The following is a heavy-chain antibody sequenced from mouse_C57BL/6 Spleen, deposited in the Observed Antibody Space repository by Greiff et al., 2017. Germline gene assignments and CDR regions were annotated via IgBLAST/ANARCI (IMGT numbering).Heavy chain of an antibody. Sequence: VQLKQSGPVLVKPGASVKMSCKASGYTFTDYYMNWVKQSHGKSLEWIGVINPYNGGTSYNQKFKGKATLTVDKSSSTAYMELNSLQSEDSAVCYCASDGYYYAMDYWGQGTSVTVSS. CDR3: ASDGYYYAMDY. D-gene: IGHD2-3*01. CDR2: INPYNGGT. CDR1: GYTFTDYY. J-gene: IGHJ4*01. V-gene: IGHV1-19*01.